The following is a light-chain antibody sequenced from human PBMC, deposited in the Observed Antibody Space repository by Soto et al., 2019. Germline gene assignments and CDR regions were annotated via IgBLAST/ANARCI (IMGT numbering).Light chain of an antibody. J-gene: IGKJ4*01. CDR2: GAS. V-gene: IGKV3-15*01. CDR1: QSLRATY. CDR3: QEYNHWHPVT. Sequence: EVVLTQSPDTLSLSPGETATLSCRGSQSLRATYVAWYQPRPGHALRLLIYGASTRATGIPARCSGSGSGTEFSLTISSLQSEDFAVYYCQEYNHWHPVTFGGGTKVDIK.